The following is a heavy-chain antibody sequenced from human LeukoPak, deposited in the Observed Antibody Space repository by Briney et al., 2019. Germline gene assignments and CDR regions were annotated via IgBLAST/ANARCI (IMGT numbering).Heavy chain of an antibody. CDR1: GGSFSGYY. Sequence: SETLSLNCAVYGGSFSGYYWSWIRQPPGQALEWIGEINHSGSTNYNPSLKSRVTISVDTSKNQFSLKLSSVTAADTAVYYCARADRGGYGGFDYWGQGTLVTVSS. CDR3: ARADRGGYGGFDY. V-gene: IGHV4-34*01. CDR2: INHSGST. D-gene: IGHD4-23*01. J-gene: IGHJ4*02.